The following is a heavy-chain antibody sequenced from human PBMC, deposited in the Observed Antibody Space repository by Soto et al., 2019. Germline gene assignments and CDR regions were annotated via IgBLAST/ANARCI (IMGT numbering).Heavy chain of an antibody. CDR3: AREETGNDALDI. Sequence: SETLSLTCAVSGGSLRSATYYWSWIRQHPGKGLECIGYFYHSGSTYYKPSLRSRVTISLDTSKNQFSLNLRSVTDADTAIYYCAREETGNDALDIWGQGTLVTVSS. V-gene: IGHV4-31*11. D-gene: IGHD1-1*01. CDR2: FYHSGST. J-gene: IGHJ3*02. CDR1: GGSLRSATYY.